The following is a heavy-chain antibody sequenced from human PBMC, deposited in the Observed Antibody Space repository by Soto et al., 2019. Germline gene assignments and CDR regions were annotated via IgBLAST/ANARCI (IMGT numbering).Heavy chain of an antibody. J-gene: IGHJ5*02. V-gene: IGHV4-59*01. CDR3: ARDRVAARAWFDP. D-gene: IGHD6-6*01. CDR1: GGPISSYY. Sequence: SETLSLTCTVSGGPISSYYWSWIRQPPGKGLEWIGYIYYSGSTNYNPSLKSRVTISVDTSKNQFSLKLSSVTAADTAVYYCARDRVAARAWFDPWGQGTLVTVSS. CDR2: IYYSGST.